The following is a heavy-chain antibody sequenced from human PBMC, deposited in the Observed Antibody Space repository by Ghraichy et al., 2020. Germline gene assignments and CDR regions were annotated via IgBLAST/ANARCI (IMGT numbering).Heavy chain of an antibody. J-gene: IGHJ5*02. CDR1: GFNFRNYA. V-gene: IGHV3-23*01. D-gene: IGHD1-1*01. CDR2: LNENGGRT. Sequence: GGSLRLSCAASGFNFRNYAMSWVRQAPGKGLEWVSSLNENGGRTYYADSVKGRFTISRDNSKNIVFLQMNSLRVVDTALYFCARRAQQQLVWNWFDPWGQGTLVTVSS. CDR3: ARRAQQQLVWNWFDP.